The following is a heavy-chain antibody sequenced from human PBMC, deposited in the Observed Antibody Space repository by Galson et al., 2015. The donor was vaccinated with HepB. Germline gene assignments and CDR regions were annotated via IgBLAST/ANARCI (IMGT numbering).Heavy chain of an antibody. CDR2: TYYRSKWYN. D-gene: IGHD2-2*01. V-gene: IGHV6-1*01. Sequence: CAISGDSVSSHSAAWNWIRQSPSRGLEWLGRTYYRSKWYNDYAVSVKSRITINPDTSKNQFSLQLNSVTPEDTAVYYCARDDCSSTSCPPSFDYWGQGTLVTVSS. CDR3: ARDDCSSTSCPPSFDY. CDR1: GDSVSSHSAA. J-gene: IGHJ4*02.